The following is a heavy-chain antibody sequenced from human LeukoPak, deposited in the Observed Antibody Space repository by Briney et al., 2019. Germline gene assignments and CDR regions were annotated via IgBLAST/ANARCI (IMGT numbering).Heavy chain of an antibody. CDR2: IYPVDSDT. CDR3: ARAAITMVRGVPYYYYGMDV. J-gene: IGHJ6*02. V-gene: IGHV5-51*01. CDR1: GYSFTSYW. D-gene: IGHD3-10*01. Sequence: GESLKISCKGSGYSFTSYWIGWVRQMPGKGLSGLGTIYPVDSDTRHSPSFQGQVTISADKSISTAYLQWSSLKASDTAMYYCARAAITMVRGVPYYYYGMDVWGQGTTVTVSS.